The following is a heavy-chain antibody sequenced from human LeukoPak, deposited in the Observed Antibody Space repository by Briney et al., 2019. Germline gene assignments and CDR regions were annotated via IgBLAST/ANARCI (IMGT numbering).Heavy chain of an antibody. CDR2: IHYSGLT. CDR3: ARDPPEDEWNSLDS. V-gene: IGHV4-59*02. J-gene: IGHJ4*02. Sequence: PSETLSLTCTVSGGSVNGYYWNWIRQAPGKGLEWIGFIHYSGLTVYSPSLQSRVSMSVDTSRNQFSLDLSSVTAADTALYYCARDPPEDEWNSLDSWGQGILVTVSS. CDR1: GGSVNGYY. D-gene: IGHD1-7*01.